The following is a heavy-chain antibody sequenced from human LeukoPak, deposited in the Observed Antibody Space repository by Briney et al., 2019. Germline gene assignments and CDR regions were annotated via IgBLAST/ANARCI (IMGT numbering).Heavy chain of an antibody. CDR3: ARQGLWVGKTDY. J-gene: IGHJ4*02. CDR1: GGSISSSSYY. Sequence: SETLSLTCTVSGGSISSSSYYWAWIRQPPGKGLEWIGSIYYSGRTYYNPSLKSRVTISVDASKNHFSLKLTSVTAADTAVYYCARQGLWVGKTDYWGQGTLVTVSS. D-gene: IGHD3-10*01. CDR2: IYYSGRT. V-gene: IGHV4-39*07.